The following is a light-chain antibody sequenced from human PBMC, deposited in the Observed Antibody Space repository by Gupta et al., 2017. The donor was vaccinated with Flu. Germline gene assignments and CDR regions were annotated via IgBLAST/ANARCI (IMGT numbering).Light chain of an antibody. CDR2: RNN. CDR1: SNIGSNY. V-gene: IGLV1-47*01. CDR3: VAWDDSLGGLWV. Sequence: SNIGSNYVYWYQQLPGTAPKLLIYRNNQRPSGVPDRFSGSKSGTSASLAISGLRSEDEAEYYCVAWDDSLGGLWVFGGGTKLTVL. J-gene: IGLJ3*02.